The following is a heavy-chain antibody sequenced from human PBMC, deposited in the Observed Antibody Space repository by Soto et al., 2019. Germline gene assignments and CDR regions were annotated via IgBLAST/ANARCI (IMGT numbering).Heavy chain of an antibody. V-gene: IGHV3-15*01. CDR3: TTWEGQWLAPPDY. J-gene: IGHJ4*02. D-gene: IGHD6-19*01. CDR2: IKSKTDGGTT. CDR1: GFTFSNAW. Sequence: GGSLRLSCAASGFTFSNAWMSWVRQAPGKGLEWVGRIKSKTDGGTTDYAAPVKGRFTISRDDSKNTLYLQMNSLKTEDTAVYYCTTWEGQWLAPPDYWGQGTLVTVSS.